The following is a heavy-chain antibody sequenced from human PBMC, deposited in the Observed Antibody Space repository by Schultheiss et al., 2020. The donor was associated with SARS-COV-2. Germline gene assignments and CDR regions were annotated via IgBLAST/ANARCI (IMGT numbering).Heavy chain of an antibody. V-gene: IGHV4-4*02. CDR3: ARDLRGRFDP. D-gene: IGHD3-10*01. Sequence: SETLSLTCAVSGGSISSSNWWSWVRQPPGKGLEWIGEINHSGSTNYNPSLKSRVTISVDTSKNQFSLKLSSVTAADTAVYYCARDLRGRFDPWGQGTLVTVSS. CDR1: GGSISSSNW. CDR2: INHSGST. J-gene: IGHJ5*02.